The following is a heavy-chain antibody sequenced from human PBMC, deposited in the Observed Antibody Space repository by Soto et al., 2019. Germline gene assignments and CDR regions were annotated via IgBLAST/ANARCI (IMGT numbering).Heavy chain of an antibody. D-gene: IGHD3-9*01. CDR1: GFIFSTYA. CDR2: ISYDGNTK. CDR3: ARPGSGYDVLTGRYFYYYHTVDV. V-gene: IGHV3-30-3*01. J-gene: IGHJ6*02. Sequence: SLRLSCAASGFIFSTYAMHWVRQPPGKGREWVAVISYDGNTKDYADSVKGRFSISRDNSKNTVYLQMSSLRTEDTAVYYCARPGSGYDVLTGRYFYYYHTVDVWGQGTTVTVSS.